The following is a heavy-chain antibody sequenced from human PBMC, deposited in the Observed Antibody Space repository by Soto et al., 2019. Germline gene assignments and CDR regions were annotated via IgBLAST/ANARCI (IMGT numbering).Heavy chain of an antibody. CDR1: GLTFSRFA. J-gene: IGHJ2*01. CDR3: AKDKGPGSYTNWWFDV. V-gene: IGHV3-23*01. Sequence: EVQVLQSGGGLVQPGGSLRLSCAASGLTFSRFAMSWVRQAPGKGLEWVATIHGSGAITNYADSVRGRFTISRDNSKDTMYLQLNTLGVEDTAVYYCAKDKGPGSYTNWWFDVWGRGTLVTVSS. D-gene: IGHD3-10*01. CDR2: IHGSGAIT.